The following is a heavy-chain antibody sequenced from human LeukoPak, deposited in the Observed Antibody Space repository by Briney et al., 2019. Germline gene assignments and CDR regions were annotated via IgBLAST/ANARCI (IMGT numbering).Heavy chain of an antibody. D-gene: IGHD5-24*01. CDR2: FYSGGRT. V-gene: IGHV3-53*01. CDR1: GFTVSSNY. CDR3: ARLEMATTDDAFDI. J-gene: IGHJ3*02. Sequence: PGGSLRLSCAASGFTVSSNYMSWVRQAPGKGLEWVSLFYSGGRTYYADSVKGRFTISRDHSKNTLYLQMNSLRAEDTAVYYCARLEMATTDDAFDIWGQGIMVTVSS.